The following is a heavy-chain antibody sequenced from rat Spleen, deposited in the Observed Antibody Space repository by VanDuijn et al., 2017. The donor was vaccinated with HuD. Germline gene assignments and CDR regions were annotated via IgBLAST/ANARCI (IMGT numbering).Heavy chain of an antibody. D-gene: IGHD1-4*01. J-gene: IGHJ4*01. CDR2: IWAGGGT. Sequence: QVQLKESGPGLVQPSQTLSLTCTVSGFSLTSYHVSWVRQPPGKSLVWMGTIWAGGGTNYNSAVQSRLSISRDTSKSQVFLKMNSLQPEDTGTYYCARLKPGSGYVMDAWGQGASVTVSS. V-gene: IGHV2-72*01. CDR3: ARLKPGSGYVMDA. CDR1: GFSLTSYH.